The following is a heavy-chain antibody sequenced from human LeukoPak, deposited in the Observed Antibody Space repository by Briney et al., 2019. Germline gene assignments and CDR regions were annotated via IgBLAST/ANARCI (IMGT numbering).Heavy chain of an antibody. J-gene: IGHJ4*02. V-gene: IGHV4-34*01. CDR3: ARDRGPFDY. D-gene: IGHD3-10*01. CDR1: GGSFSGYC. Sequence: SETLSLTCAVYGGSFSGYCWSWIRQPPGKGLEWIGEINHSGSTNYNPSLKSRVTMSVDTSKNQFSLKLSSVTAADTAVYYCARDRGPFDYWGQGTLVTVSS. CDR2: INHSGST.